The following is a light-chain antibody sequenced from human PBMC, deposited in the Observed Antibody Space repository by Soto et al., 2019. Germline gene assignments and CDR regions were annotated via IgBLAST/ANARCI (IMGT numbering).Light chain of an antibody. CDR3: TSFTRSSTKV. Sequence: QSLLAQPASVSGSPGQSINISCTGTSGDVDAFDYVSWYQQHPGKAPKLMIFEVSDRPSGVSDRFSGSKSGSTASLTISGLQAEDEAYYFSTSFTRSSTKVFGTGTKVTGL. CDR2: EVS. J-gene: IGLJ1*01. CDR1: SGDVDAFDY. V-gene: IGLV2-14*01.